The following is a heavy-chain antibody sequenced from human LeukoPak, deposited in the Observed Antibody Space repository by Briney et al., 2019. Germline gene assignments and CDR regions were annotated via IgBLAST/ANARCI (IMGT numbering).Heavy chain of an antibody. D-gene: IGHD5-12*01. CDR2: IRYDGSNK. J-gene: IGHJ4*02. CDR1: GFTFSSYG. Sequence: GGSLRLSCAASGFTFSSYGMHWVRQAPGKGLEWVAFIRYDGSNKYYADSVKGRFTISRDNSKNTLYLQMNSLRAEDTAVYYCAKALGSWLRLGFDYWGQGTLVTVSS. CDR3: AKALGSWLRLGFDY. V-gene: IGHV3-30*02.